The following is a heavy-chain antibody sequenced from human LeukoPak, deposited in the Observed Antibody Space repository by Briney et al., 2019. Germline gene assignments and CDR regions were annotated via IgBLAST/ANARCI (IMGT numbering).Heavy chain of an antibody. CDR2: IIPIFGTA. J-gene: IGHJ5*02. CDR1: GGTFSSYA. D-gene: IGHD3-22*01. V-gene: IGHV1-69*06. CDR3: ARDSRYYYDSSGYLNWFDP. Sequence: ASVKVSCKASGGTFSSYAISWVRQAPGQGLEWMGGIIPIFGTANYAQKFRGRVTITADKSTSTAYMELSSLRSEDTAVYYCARDSRYYYDSSGYLNWFDPWGQGTLVTVSS.